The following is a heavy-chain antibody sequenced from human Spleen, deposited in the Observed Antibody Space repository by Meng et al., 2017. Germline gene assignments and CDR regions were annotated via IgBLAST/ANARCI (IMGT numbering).Heavy chain of an antibody. J-gene: IGHJ4*02. V-gene: IGHV4-4*02. CDR3: ARDDRDTGTYFDY. CDR2: IFHIGST. CDR1: GDSVTGSNW. Sequence: QVQLQESGPGLVKPSGTLSLTCVVSGDSVTGSNWWSWVRQPPGKGLEWIGEIFHIGSTNYNPSLKTRVAISVDKFKNQFSLKLTSATAADTAVYYCARDDRDTGTYFDYWGQGILVTVSS. D-gene: IGHD1-26*01.